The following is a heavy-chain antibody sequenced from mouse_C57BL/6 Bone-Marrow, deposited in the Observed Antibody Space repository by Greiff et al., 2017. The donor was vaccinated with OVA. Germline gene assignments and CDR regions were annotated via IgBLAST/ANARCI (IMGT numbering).Heavy chain of an antibody. CDR3: TRGVYYSNSGAMDY. J-gene: IGHJ4*01. V-gene: IGHV14-4*01. CDR1: GFTIKDDY. D-gene: IGHD2-5*01. Sequence: VQLQQSGAELVRPGASVKLSCTASGFTIKDDYMHWVKQRPEQGLEWIGWIDPENGDTEYASKFQGKATITADTSSNTAYLQLSSLTSEDTAVYYCTRGVYYSNSGAMDYWGQGTSVTVSS. CDR2: IDPENGDT.